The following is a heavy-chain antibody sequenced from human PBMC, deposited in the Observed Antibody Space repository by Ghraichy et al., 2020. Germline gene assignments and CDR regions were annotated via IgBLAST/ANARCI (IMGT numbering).Heavy chain of an antibody. CDR1: GDSIGSRAYS. V-gene: IGHV4-30-2*01. Sequence: SETLSLTCAVSGDSIGSRAYSWNWIRQPPGKGLEWIGSISHGGDTSYNPSLKRRVTVSVDSSANQFSLRLSSLSAADTAVYYCARGHGGTFDHWGQGTLVTVSS. CDR3: ARGHGGTFDH. D-gene: IGHD4-23*01. J-gene: IGHJ4*02. CDR2: ISHGGDT.